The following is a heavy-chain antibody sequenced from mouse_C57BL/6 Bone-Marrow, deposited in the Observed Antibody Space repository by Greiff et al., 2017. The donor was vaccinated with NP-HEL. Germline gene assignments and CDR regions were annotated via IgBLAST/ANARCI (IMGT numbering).Heavy chain of an antibody. V-gene: IGHV5-4*01. D-gene: IGHD1-1*01. CDR1: GFTFSSYA. CDR2: ISDGGSYT. Sequence: EVKLMESGGGLVKPGGSLKLSCAASGFTFSSYAMSWVRQTPEKRLEWVATISDGGSYTYYPDNVKGRFTISRDNAKNNLYLQMSHLKSEDTAMYYCAREGITTVVATWYFDVWGTGTTVTVS. J-gene: IGHJ1*03. CDR3: AREGITTVVATWYFDV.